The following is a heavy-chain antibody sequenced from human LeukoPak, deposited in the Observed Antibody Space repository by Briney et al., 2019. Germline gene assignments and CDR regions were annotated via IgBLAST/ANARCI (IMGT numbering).Heavy chain of an antibody. CDR3: ARRRYYDGSGYLE. J-gene: IGHJ1*01. V-gene: IGHV4-39*01. D-gene: IGHD3-22*01. CDR1: GDSFSRSDSY. Sequence: PSETLSLTCSLSGDSFSRSDSYWDWLRQPPGKGLEWIGTIYYSGRTYYSPSRKSRVPMSVDPSNNQFSLNLRSVTAADTAVYYCARRRYYDGSGYLEWGQGTLLSVSS. CDR2: IYYSGRT.